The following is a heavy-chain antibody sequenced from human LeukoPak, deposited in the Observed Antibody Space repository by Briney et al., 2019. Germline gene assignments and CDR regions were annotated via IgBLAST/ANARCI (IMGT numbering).Heavy chain of an antibody. CDR3: ATIVIRRGHDAFDM. V-gene: IGHV4-4*07. D-gene: IGHD2/OR15-2a*01. CDR1: GGSISTY. Sequence: SETLSLTCTVSGGSISTYWSWIPQPPGKGLEWIGRIYTSGRTNYSPSLKSRVTMSVDTSKNQFSLKLSSVTAADTAVNYCATIVIRRGHDAFDMWGQGTMVTVSS. J-gene: IGHJ3*02. CDR2: IYTSGRT.